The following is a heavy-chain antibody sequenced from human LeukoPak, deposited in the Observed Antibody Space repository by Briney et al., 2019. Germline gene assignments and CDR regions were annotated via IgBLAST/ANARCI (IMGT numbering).Heavy chain of an antibody. CDR1: GYTFTSYD. D-gene: IGHD6-13*01. J-gene: IGHJ5*02. CDR2: MNPNNGNT. CDR3: ARGNKDSSRRKGYNWFDP. V-gene: IGHV1-8*03. Sequence: ASVKVSCKASGYTFTSYDINWVRQATGQGLEWMGWMNPNNGNTGYAQKFQGRVTITRNTSISTAYMELSSLRSEDTAVYYCARGNKDSSRRKGYNWFDPWGQGTLVTVSS.